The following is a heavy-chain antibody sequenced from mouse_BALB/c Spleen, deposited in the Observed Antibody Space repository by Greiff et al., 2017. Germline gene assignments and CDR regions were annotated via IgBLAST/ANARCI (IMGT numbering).Heavy chain of an antibody. CDR1: GFTFSSYT. V-gene: IGHV5-12-2*01. J-gene: IGHJ3*01. Sequence: EVMLVESGGGLVQPGGSLKLSCAASGFTFSSYTMSWVRQTPEKRLEWVAYISNGGGSTYYPDTVKGRFTISRDNAKNTLYLQMSSLKSEDTAMYYCTRDPRRGFAYWGQGTLVTVSA. D-gene: IGHD2-12*01. CDR2: ISNGGGST. CDR3: TRDPRRGFAY.